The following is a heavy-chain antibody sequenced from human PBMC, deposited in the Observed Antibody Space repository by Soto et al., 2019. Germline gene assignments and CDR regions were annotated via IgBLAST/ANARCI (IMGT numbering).Heavy chain of an antibody. V-gene: IGHV1-8*01. J-gene: IGHJ4*02. D-gene: IGHD3-10*01. Sequence: GASVKVSCKASGGTFTTYDINWVRQATGHGLEWMGWINPNSGHIGYAQRFQGRVTMTRDTAIRTAYMEVSSLRSDDTAVYYCARGRASGSYYLLDYWGQGTLVTVSS. CDR3: ARGRASGSYYLLDY. CDR1: GGTFTTYD. CDR2: INPNSGHI.